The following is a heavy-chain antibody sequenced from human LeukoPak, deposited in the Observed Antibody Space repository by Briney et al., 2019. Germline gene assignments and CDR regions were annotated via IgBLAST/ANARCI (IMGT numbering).Heavy chain of an antibody. V-gene: IGHV4-59*01. CDR1: GDSISSYY. J-gene: IGHJ3*02. CDR3: ARDYAFDI. CDR2: IYYSGNT. Sequence: PSETLSLTCTVSGDSISSYYWSWIRQPPGKGLEWIGCIYYSGNTNYNPSLKSRVTISIDTSKNQFSLKLSSVTAADTAAYYCARDYAFDIWGQGTMVTVSS.